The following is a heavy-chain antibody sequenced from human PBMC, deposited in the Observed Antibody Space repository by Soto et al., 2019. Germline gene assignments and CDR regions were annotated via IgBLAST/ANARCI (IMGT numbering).Heavy chain of an antibody. J-gene: IGHJ6*04. Sequence: ASVKVSCKVSGYTLTELSMHWVRQAPGKGLEWMGGFDPEDGETIYAHKFQGRVTMTEDTSTDTAYMWLSSLRSEDTAVYYCATAEVRYDILTGYYDDSGMDVWGKGTTVTVSS. CDR2: FDPEDGET. CDR3: ATAEVRYDILTGYYDDSGMDV. V-gene: IGHV1-24*01. CDR1: GYTLTELS. D-gene: IGHD3-9*01.